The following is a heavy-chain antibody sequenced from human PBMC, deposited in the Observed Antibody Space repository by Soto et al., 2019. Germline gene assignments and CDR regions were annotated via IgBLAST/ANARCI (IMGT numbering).Heavy chain of an antibody. Sequence: QITLKESGPTLVKPTQTLTLTCTFSGFSLSTRGVGVAWIRQPPGKALEWLALIFWDDDKCYSPSLKSRLTITEDTSKNQVVLTITIMDPVDTATYYCAHRPRGYAYYFDSWGQGTLVTVSS. CDR2: IFWDDDK. CDR1: GFSLSTRGVG. CDR3: AHRPRGYAYYFDS. D-gene: IGHD5-12*01. J-gene: IGHJ4*02. V-gene: IGHV2-5*02.